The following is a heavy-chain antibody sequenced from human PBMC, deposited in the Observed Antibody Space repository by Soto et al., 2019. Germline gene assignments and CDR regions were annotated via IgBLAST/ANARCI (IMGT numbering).Heavy chain of an antibody. CDR1: GGSVSSGSYY. J-gene: IGHJ4*02. D-gene: IGHD4-17*01. V-gene: IGHV4-61*01. Sequence: QVQLQESGPGLVKPSETLSLTCTVSGGSVSSGSYYWSWIRQPPGKGLEWIGYIYYSGSTNYNPSLKCRFNISVDTSKNQFSLELSSVTAADTAVYYCARVGGYDYGDYYFDCWGQGTLVTVSS. CDR2: IYYSGST. CDR3: ARVGGYDYGDYYFDC.